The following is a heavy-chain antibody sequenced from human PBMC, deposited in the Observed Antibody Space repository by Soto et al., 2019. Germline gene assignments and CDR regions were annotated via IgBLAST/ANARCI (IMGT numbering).Heavy chain of an antibody. V-gene: IGHV4-30-4*01. CDR2: IYYSGST. CDR3: ASLDYAVDTANFDY. CDR1: GGSISSGDYY. J-gene: IGHJ4*02. Sequence: QVQLQESGPGLVKPSQTLSLTCTVSGGSISSGDYYWSWIRQPPGKGLEWIGYIYYSGSTYYNPSLKIRVTISVDTSQNQFSLKLRSVTAADTAVYSCASLDYAVDTANFDYWGQGTLVTVSS. D-gene: IGHD4-17*01.